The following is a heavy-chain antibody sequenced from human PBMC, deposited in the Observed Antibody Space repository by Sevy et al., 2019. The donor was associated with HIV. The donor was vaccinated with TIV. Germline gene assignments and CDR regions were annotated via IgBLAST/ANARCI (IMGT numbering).Heavy chain of an antibody. Sequence: GGSLRLSCAASRFTFSDYGMHWVRQAPGKGLEWVAIISYDGSNKYYADSVKGRFTISRDNSKNTLYLHINSLRADATAVYYCAKGYYGSGNSDYFDHWGQGTLVTVSS. CDR2: ISYDGSNK. J-gene: IGHJ4*02. CDR1: RFTFSDYG. D-gene: IGHD3-10*01. CDR3: AKGYYGSGNSDYFDH. V-gene: IGHV3-30*18.